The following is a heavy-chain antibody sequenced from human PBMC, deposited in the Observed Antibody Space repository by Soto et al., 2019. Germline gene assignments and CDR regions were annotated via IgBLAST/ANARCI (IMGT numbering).Heavy chain of an antibody. CDR2: ISYDGSNK. J-gene: IGHJ6*03. V-gene: IGHV3-30*18. D-gene: IGHD1-1*01. CDR1: GFTFSSYG. Sequence: QVQLVESGGGVVQPGRSLRLSCAASGFTFSSYGMHWVRQAPGKGLEWVAVISYDGSNKYYADSVKGRFTISRDNSKNTLYLQMNSLRAEDTAVYYCAKDPTRTNYHYYYMDVWGKGTTVTVSS. CDR3: AKDPTRTNYHYYYMDV.